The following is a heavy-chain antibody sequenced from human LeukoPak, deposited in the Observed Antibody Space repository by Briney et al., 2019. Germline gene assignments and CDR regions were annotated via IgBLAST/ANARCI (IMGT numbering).Heavy chain of an antibody. D-gene: IGHD3-10*01. CDR2: INHSGST. CDR3: ARELILLWFGELKRNWFDP. V-gene: IGHV4-34*01. J-gene: IGHJ5*02. CDR1: GGSFSGYY. Sequence: SETLSLTCAVYGGSFSGYYWSWIRQPPGKGLEWSGEINHSGSTNYNPSLKSRVTISVDTSNNQISLKLSSVTAADTAVHYCARELILLWFGELKRNWFDPWGQGTLVTVSS.